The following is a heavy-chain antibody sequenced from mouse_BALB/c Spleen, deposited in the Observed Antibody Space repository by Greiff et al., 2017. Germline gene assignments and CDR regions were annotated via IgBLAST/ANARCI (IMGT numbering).Heavy chain of an antibody. CDR2: INPSNGGT. J-gene: IGHJ3*01. Sequence: VQLQQPGAELVKPGASVKLSCKASGYTFTSYYMYWVKQRPGQGLEWIGGINPSNGGTNFNEKFKSKATLTVDKSSSTAYMQLSSLTSEDSAVYYCTAASPWFAYWGQGTLVTVSA. V-gene: IGHV1S81*02. CDR3: TAASPWFAY. CDR1: GYTFTSYY.